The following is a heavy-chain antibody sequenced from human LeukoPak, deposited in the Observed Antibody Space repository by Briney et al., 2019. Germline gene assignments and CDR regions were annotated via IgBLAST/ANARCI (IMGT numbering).Heavy chain of an antibody. CDR2: IYYSGST. J-gene: IGHJ4*02. CDR3: ARRPPLSGYSSGWFFSSTRLGGFDY. V-gene: IGHV4-39*01. D-gene: IGHD6-19*01. CDR1: GGSISSSSYY. Sequence: SETLSLTCTVSGGSISSSSYYWGWIRQPPRKGLEWIGSIYYSGSTYYNPSLKSRVTISVDTSKNQFSLKLSSVTAADTAVYYCARRPPLSGYSSGWFFSSTRLGGFDYWGQGTLVTVSS.